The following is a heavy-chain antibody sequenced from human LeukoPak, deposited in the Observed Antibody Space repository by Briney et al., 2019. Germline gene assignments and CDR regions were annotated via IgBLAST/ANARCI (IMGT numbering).Heavy chain of an antibody. D-gene: IGHD5-24*01. J-gene: IGHJ3*02. CDR1: GGSISSGGYS. V-gene: IGHV4-30-2*01. CDR3: ARRLRWLPHDAFDI. Sequence: SETLSLTCAVSGGSISSGGYSWSWIRQPPGKGLEWIGYIYHSGSTYYNPSLKSRVTISVDTSKNQFSLKLSSVTAADTAVYYCARRLRWLPHDAFDIWGQGTMVTVSS. CDR2: IYHSGST.